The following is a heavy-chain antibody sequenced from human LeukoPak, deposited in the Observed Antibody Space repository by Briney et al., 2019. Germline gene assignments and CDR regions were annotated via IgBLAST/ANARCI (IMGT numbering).Heavy chain of an antibody. J-gene: IGHJ4*02. D-gene: IGHD1-26*01. Sequence: GGSLRLSYAASGFTFINAWMAWVRQAPGKGLEWVGRIKAKPHGGTTDYAAPVKGRFTISRDDSKNTLYLQMNSLKTEDTAVYYCTTDGVGIEGATFDYWGQGTLVTVSS. V-gene: IGHV3-15*01. CDR2: IKAKPHGGTT. CDR3: TTDGVGIEGATFDY. CDR1: GFTFINAW.